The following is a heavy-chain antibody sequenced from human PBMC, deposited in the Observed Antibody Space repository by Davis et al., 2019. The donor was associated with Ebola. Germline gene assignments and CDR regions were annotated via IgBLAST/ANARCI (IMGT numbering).Heavy chain of an antibody. CDR3: ARVRKYSSSSGSFDY. CDR2: IYHSGST. V-gene: IGHV4-4*02. D-gene: IGHD6-6*01. J-gene: IGHJ4*02. Sequence: SETLSLTCAVSGGSISSSNWWSWVRQPPGKGLEWIGEIYHSGSTNYNPSLKSRVTISVDKSKNQFSLKLSSVTAADTAVYYCARVRKYSSSSGSFDYWGQGTLVTVSS. CDR1: GGSISSSNW.